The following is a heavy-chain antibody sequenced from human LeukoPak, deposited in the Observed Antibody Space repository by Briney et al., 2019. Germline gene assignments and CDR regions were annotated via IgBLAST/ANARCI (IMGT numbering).Heavy chain of an antibody. CDR1: GYTFTSYG. D-gene: IGHD1-26*01. Sequence: GASVKVSCKASGYTFTSYGISWVRQAPGQGLEWMGWISAYNGNTNYAQKLQGRVTMTTDTSTSTAYMELRSLRSDDTAVYYCARDQRIRAFSGSPGYWGQGTLVTVSS. CDR2: ISAYNGNT. J-gene: IGHJ4*02. CDR3: ARDQRIRAFSGSPGY. V-gene: IGHV1-18*01.